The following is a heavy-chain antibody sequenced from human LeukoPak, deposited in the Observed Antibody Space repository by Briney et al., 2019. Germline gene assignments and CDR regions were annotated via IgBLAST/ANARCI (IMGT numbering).Heavy chain of an antibody. D-gene: IGHD2-15*01. CDR1: GFTFSNYG. Sequence: GGSLRLSCAASGFTFSNYGMHWVRQAPGKGLEWVAVIWYRGSNKYYADSVKDRFTISRDNSKNTLYLQMNSLRAEDTAVYYCARENDMGYCSGGRCYKGYNAMDVWGQGTTVTVSS. J-gene: IGHJ6*02. CDR3: ARENDMGYCSGGRCYKGYNAMDV. V-gene: IGHV3-33*01. CDR2: IWYRGSNK.